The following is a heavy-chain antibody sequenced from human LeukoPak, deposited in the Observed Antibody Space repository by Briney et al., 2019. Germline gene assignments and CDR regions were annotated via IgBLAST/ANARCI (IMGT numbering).Heavy chain of an antibody. D-gene: IGHD1-26*01. CDR1: GGSISSNY. CDR2: IYFSGST. Sequence: SGPLSLTCTASGGSISSNYWSWIRQPAGKGLEWIGRIYFSGSTNYNPSLKSRVTMSLDTSKNQFSLKMRSMTAADTAVYYCARDEGSGSYAWDYWGQGTLVTVSS. CDR3: ARDEGSGSYAWDY. V-gene: IGHV4-4*07. J-gene: IGHJ4*02.